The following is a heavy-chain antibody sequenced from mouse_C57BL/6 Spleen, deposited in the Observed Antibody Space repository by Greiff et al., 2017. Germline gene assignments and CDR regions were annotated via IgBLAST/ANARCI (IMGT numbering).Heavy chain of an antibody. CDR1: GFNIKDYY. D-gene: IGHD2-4*01. V-gene: IGHV14-1*01. Sequence: VQLQQSGAELVRPGASVKLSCTASGFNIKDYYMHWVKQRPEQGLEWIGRIDPEDGDTEYAPKFQGKATLTADTSSNTAYLQLSSLTSEDTAVYYCTTYYDYDGNYFDYWGQGTTRTVSS. CDR3: TTYYDYDGNYFDY. J-gene: IGHJ2*01. CDR2: IDPEDGDT.